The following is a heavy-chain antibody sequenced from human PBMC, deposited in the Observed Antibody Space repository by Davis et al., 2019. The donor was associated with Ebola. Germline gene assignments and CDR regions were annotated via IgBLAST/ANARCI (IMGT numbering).Heavy chain of an antibody. D-gene: IGHD3-9*01. J-gene: IGHJ4*02. CDR3: ARRSDILTGYCRGLGY. CDR2: INPSGGST. CDR1: GYTFTSYY. Sequence: AASVKVSCKASGYTFTSYYMHWVRQAPGQGLEWMGIINPSGGSTSYAQKFQGRVTMTRDTSTSTVYMELSSLRSEDTAVYYCARRSDILTGYCRGLGYWGQGTLVTVSS. V-gene: IGHV1-46*01.